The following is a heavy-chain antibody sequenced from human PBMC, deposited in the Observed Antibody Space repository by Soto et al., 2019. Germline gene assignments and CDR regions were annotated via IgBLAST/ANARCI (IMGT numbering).Heavy chain of an antibody. CDR1: GFTFSSYA. Sequence: QVQLVESGGGVIQPGRSLRLSCAASGFTFSSYAMHWVRQAPGKGLEWVAGISYDGSNKYYADSVKGRFTISRDNSKKTRYLQMNSLRREDMAVYYCARDRGRDYCEHVYYYYYGMDVWGQGTTVTVSS. CDR3: ARDRGRDYCEHVYYYYYGMDV. J-gene: IGHJ6*02. CDR2: ISYDGSNK. D-gene: IGHD4-17*01. V-gene: IGHV3-30-3*01.